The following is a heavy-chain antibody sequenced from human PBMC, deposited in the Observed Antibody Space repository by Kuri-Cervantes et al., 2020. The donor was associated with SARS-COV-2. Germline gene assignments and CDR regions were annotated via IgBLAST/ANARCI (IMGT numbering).Heavy chain of an antibody. CDR2: TYYRSKWHD. D-gene: IGHD7-27*01. Sequence: TLSLTCAISGDSVSSKIAAWNWIRQSPSRGLEWLGRTYYRSKWHDDYAVSVKSRVSINPDTSKNQFSLHLNSVTPEDTAVYYCARGTNWPPDGWFDPWGQGTLVTVSS. CDR1: GDSVSSKIAA. J-gene: IGHJ5*02. CDR3: ARGTNWPPDGWFDP. V-gene: IGHV6-1*01.